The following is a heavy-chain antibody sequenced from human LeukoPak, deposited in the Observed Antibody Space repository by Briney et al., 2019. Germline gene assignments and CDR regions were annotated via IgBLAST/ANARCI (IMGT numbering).Heavy chain of an antibody. J-gene: IGHJ4*02. V-gene: IGHV4-30-2*01. CDR2: IYHSGST. CDR3: ARVVGTMIPFDY. Sequence: PSETLSLTCAVSGGSISSGGYSWSWIRQPPGKGLEWIGYIYHSGSTYYNPSLKSRVTISVDTSKNQFSLKLSSVTAADTAVYYCARVVGTMIPFDYWGQGTLVTVSS. CDR1: GGSISSGGYS. D-gene: IGHD3-22*01.